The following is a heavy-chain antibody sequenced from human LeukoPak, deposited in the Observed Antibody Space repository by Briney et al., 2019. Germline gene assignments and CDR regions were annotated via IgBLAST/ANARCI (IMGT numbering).Heavy chain of an antibody. CDR3: ARAYYGSGSYYVDY. V-gene: IGHV3-21*01. CDR1: GFTFSDYS. D-gene: IGHD3-10*01. Sequence: GGSLRLSCAASGFTFSDYSMNWVRQAPGEGLEWVSSISSRSIYIHYADSVKGRFTISRDNAKNSLYLQMNSLRAEDTAVYYCARAYYGSGSYYVDYWGQGTLVTVSS. CDR2: ISSRSIYI. J-gene: IGHJ4*02.